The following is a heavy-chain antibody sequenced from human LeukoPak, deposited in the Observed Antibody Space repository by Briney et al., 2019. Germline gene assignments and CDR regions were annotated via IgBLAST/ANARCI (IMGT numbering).Heavy chain of an antibody. D-gene: IGHD3-10*01. J-gene: IGHJ5*02. CDR3: ARTQLNGSRAP. Sequence: GGSLRLSCAASGFTFDDYGMSWVRQAPGKGLEWVSGINWNGGSTGYADSVMGRFTISRDNAKNSLYLQMNGLTADDTAVYYCARTQLNGSRAPWGQGTLVTVSS. CDR2: INWNGGST. V-gene: IGHV3-20*04. CDR1: GFTFDDYG.